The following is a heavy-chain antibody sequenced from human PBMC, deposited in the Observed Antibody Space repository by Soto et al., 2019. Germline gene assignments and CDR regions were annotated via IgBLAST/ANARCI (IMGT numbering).Heavy chain of an antibody. CDR3: AKEDYRDYYYYYGMDV. CDR2: ISYDGSNK. D-gene: IGHD4-17*01. CDR1: VFTFSSYG. Sequence: GVSLRLSCAASVFTFSSYGMHWVRQDPGKGLEWVAVISYDGSNKYYADSVKGRFTISRDNSKNTLYLQMNSLRAEDTAVYYCAKEDYRDYYYYYGMDVWGQGTTVTVSS. V-gene: IGHV3-30*18. J-gene: IGHJ6*02.